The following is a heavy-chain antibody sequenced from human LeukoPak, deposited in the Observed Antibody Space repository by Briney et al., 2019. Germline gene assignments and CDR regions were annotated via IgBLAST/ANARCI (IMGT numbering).Heavy chain of an antibody. Sequence: GGSLRLSCAASGFTFSSYSMSWVRQAPGKGLEWVSVIYSGGSTYYADSVKGRFTISRDNSKNTLYLQMNSLRAEDTAVYYCARESMVRGTKQNYYYYMDVWGKGTTVTISS. CDR2: IYSGGST. D-gene: IGHD3-10*01. CDR3: ARESMVRGTKQNYYYYMDV. CDR1: GFTFSSYS. V-gene: IGHV3-66*01. J-gene: IGHJ6*03.